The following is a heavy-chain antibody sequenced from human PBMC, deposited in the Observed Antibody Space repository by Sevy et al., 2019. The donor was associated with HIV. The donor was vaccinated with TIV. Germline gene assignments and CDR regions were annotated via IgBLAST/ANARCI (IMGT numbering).Heavy chain of an antibody. J-gene: IGHJ4*02. CDR2: IQFDGNKK. Sequence: EGSLRLSCAASGFTFSSYGMHWVRQAPGKGLEWVAFIQFDGNKKYSADSIKGRFTISRDNSKNTLYLQMNSLRAEDTAVYYCARDPLISLGADLFDYWGQGTLVTVSS. CDR3: ARDPLISLGADLFDY. CDR1: GFTFSSYG. D-gene: IGHD7-27*01. V-gene: IGHV3-30*02.